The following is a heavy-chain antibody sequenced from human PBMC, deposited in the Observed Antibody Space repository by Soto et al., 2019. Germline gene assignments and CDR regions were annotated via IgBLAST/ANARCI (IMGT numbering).Heavy chain of an antibody. CDR2: IIPILGIA. Sequence: SVKVSCKASGGTFSSYTISWVRQAPGQGLEWMGRIIPILGIANYAQKFQGRVAITAAKSTSTAYMELSSLRSEDTAVYYCARASMSPREYSSSGDVDYWGQGTLVTVSS. CDR1: GGTFSSYT. D-gene: IGHD5-12*01. CDR3: ARASMSPREYSSSGDVDY. J-gene: IGHJ4*02. V-gene: IGHV1-69*02.